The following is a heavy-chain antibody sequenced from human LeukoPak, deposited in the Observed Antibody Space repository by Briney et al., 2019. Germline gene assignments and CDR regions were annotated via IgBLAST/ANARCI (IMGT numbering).Heavy chain of an antibody. J-gene: IGHJ4*02. Sequence: VGSLRLSCAASGFTFSSYGMHWVRQAPGKGLEWVAVKSYDGSNKYYADSVKGRFTISRDNSKNTLYLQMNSLRAEDTAVYYCAKDISEWDTAMVMEYWGQGTLVTVSS. D-gene: IGHD5-18*01. CDR1: GFTFSSYG. V-gene: IGHV3-30*18. CDR2: KSYDGSNK. CDR3: AKDISEWDTAMVMEY.